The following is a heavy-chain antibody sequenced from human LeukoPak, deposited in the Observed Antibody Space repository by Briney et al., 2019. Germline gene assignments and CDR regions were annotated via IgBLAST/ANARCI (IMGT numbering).Heavy chain of an antibody. CDR2: ISYDGSNK. D-gene: IGHD2-21*02. J-gene: IGHJ4*02. V-gene: IGHV3-30*03. CDR3: ASMGVTKTLARIDY. CDR1: GFTFSSYS. Sequence: PGGSLRLSCAASGFTFSSYSMHWVRQAPGKGLEWVAVISYDGSNKYYADSVKGRFTISRDNSKNTLYLQMNSLRAEDTAVYYCASMGVTKTLARIDYWGQGTLVTVSS.